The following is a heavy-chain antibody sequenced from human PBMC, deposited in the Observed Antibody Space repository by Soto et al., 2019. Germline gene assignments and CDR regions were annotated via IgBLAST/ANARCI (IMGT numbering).Heavy chain of an antibody. Sequence: SETLSLTCTVSGGSISSYYWSWIRQPPGKGLEWIGYIYYSGSTNYNPSLKSRVTISVDTSKNQFSLKLSSVTAADTAVYYCARGVLRFLEWFPILLRFDPWGQGTLVTVS. D-gene: IGHD3-3*01. CDR1: GGSISSYY. CDR3: ARGVLRFLEWFPILLRFDP. V-gene: IGHV4-59*01. CDR2: IYYSGST. J-gene: IGHJ5*02.